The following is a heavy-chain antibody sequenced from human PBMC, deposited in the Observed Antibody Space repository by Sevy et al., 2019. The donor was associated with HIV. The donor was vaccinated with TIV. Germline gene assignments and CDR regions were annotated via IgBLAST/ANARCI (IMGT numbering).Heavy chain of an antibody. V-gene: IGHV3-33*01. Sequence: GGSLRLSCAASGFTFSNYGMHWVRQAPGKGLEWVAVFWYDGSNKYYADSVKGRFTISRDNSKNTLYLQMNSLRGEDTAVYYCARESDSFDASDVWGQGTTVTVSS. J-gene: IGHJ3*01. CDR3: ARESDSFDASDV. D-gene: IGHD4-4*01. CDR2: FWYDGSNK. CDR1: GFTFSNYG.